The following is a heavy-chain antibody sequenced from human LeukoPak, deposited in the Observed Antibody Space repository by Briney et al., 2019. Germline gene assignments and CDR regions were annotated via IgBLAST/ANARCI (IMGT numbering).Heavy chain of an antibody. V-gene: IGHV1-46*01. CDR2: INPSGGST. D-gene: IGHD3-22*01. CDR1: GYTFTSYY. Sequence: ASVKVSCKASGYTFTSYYMHWVRQAPGQGPEWMGIINPSGGSTSYAQKFQGRVTMTRDTSTSTVYMELSSLRSEDTAVYYCARAAGSWDYYDSSGYSGTIDYWGQGTLVTVSS. J-gene: IGHJ4*02. CDR3: ARAAGSWDYYDSSGYSGTIDY.